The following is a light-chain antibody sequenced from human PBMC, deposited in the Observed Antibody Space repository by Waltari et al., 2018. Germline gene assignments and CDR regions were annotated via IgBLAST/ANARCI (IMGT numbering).Light chain of an antibody. Sequence: DTQMTQSPSSLSASIGDRVIITCRTSQSISRYLSWYQQIPGKAPRVLIYGASTLQSGVPSRFSGSGSGTDFTLTISSLQPEDFATYYCQQSYSSPLTFGHGTKVDIK. CDR1: QSISRY. J-gene: IGKJ3*01. CDR2: GAS. V-gene: IGKV1-39*01. CDR3: QQSYSSPLT.